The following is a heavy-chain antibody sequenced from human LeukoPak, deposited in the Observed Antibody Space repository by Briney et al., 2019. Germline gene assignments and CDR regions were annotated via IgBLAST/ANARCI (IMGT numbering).Heavy chain of an antibody. CDR3: ARGRYYGSGIFDY. J-gene: IGHJ4*02. Sequence: PSETLSLTCTVSGGSISSYYWSWIRQPPGKGLEWIGYIYYSGSTNYNPSLKSRVTISVDTSKNQFSLKLSSVTAADTAVYYCARGRYYGSGIFDYWGQGTLVTVSS. D-gene: IGHD3-10*01. V-gene: IGHV4-59*01. CDR1: GGSISSYY. CDR2: IYYSGST.